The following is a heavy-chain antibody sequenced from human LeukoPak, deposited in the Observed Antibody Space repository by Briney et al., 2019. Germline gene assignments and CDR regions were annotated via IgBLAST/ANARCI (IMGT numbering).Heavy chain of an antibody. CDR3: ARDTKYGDYTTRRGFDY. CDR2: IYPGDSDT. J-gene: IGHJ4*02. D-gene: IGHD4-17*01. V-gene: IGHV5-51*01. Sequence: GESLKISCKGSGYSFTSYWIGWVRQMPGKGLEWMGIIYPGDSDTRYSPSFQGQVTISADKSISTAYLQWSSLKASDTAVYYCARDTKYGDYTTRRGFDYWGQGTLVTVSS. CDR1: GYSFTSYW.